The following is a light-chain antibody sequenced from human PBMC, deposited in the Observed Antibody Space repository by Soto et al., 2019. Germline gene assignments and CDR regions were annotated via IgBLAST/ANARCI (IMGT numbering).Light chain of an antibody. Sequence: ERVMTQSPATLSVSPGERATLSCRASQSVGSNLAWYQQKPGQAPRLLIYGASTRATGIPARFTASWSGTEFTLTISSLQSEDSAVYYCQQHNQWPITFGQGTRLEIK. CDR3: QQHNQWPIT. CDR2: GAS. V-gene: IGKV3-15*01. J-gene: IGKJ5*01. CDR1: QSVGSN.